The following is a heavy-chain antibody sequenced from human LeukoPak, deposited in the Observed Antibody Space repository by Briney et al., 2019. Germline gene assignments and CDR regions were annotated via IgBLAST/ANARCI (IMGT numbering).Heavy chain of an antibody. CDR1: GFTFSSYA. D-gene: IGHD6-19*01. J-gene: IGHJ4*02. Sequence: EGSLRLSCAASGFTFSSYAMSWVRQAPGKGLEWVSAISGSGGSTYYADSVKGRFTISRDNSKNTLYLQMNSLRAEDTAVHYCAKVYSSGWYQAFDYWGQGTLVTVSS. CDR3: AKVYSSGWYQAFDY. CDR2: ISGSGGST. V-gene: IGHV3-23*01.